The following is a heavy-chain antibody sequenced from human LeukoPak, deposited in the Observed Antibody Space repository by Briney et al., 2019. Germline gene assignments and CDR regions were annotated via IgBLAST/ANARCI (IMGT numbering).Heavy chain of an antibody. D-gene: IGHD4-17*01. V-gene: IGHV3-48*03. J-gene: IGHJ4*02. CDR1: GFTFSSYE. Sequence: GGSLRLSCAASGFTFSSYEMNWVRQAPGKGLEWVSYISSSGSTIYYAASVKGRFTISRDNAKNSLYLQMNSLRAEDTAVYYCARDGDGDYVFSYYFDYWGQGTLVTVSS. CDR2: ISSSGSTI. CDR3: ARDGDGDYVFSYYFDY.